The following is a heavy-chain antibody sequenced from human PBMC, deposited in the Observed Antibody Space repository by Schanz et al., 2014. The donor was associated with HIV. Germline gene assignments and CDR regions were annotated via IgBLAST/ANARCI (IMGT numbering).Heavy chain of an antibody. D-gene: IGHD2-2*02. CDR1: ANTFTAYY. V-gene: IGHV1-2*02. CDR2: VNPTNGET. J-gene: IGHJ4*02. Sequence: QVQLVQSGAELKKPGASVKVSCQASANTFTAYYIHWVRQAPGLGLEWMGWVNPTNGETYYPQKSRCRVTMTRDPSINTASMELTSLKSDDTAVYFCATNQYTLLPFDHWGQGTLVTVSS. CDR3: ATNQYTLLPFDH.